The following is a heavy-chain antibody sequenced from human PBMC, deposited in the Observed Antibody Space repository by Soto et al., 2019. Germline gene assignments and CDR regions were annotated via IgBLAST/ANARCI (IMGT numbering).Heavy chain of an antibody. CDR3: AVLIAARPHFDY. D-gene: IGHD6-6*01. V-gene: IGHV4-30-4*01. Sequence: PSETLSLTCTVSGGSISSGDYYWSWIRQPPGKGLEWIGYIYYSGSTYYNPSLKSRVTISVDTPKNQFSLKLSSVTAADTAVYYCAVLIAARPHFDYWGQGTLVTVSS. CDR2: IYYSGST. J-gene: IGHJ4*02. CDR1: GGSISSGDYY.